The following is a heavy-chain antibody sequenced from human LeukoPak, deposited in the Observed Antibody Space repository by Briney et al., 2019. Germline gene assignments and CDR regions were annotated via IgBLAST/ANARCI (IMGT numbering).Heavy chain of an antibody. Sequence: GSLSLSCTASGLTLGGHDMHWVRQTTGDGLEWVAAVSAGHHAFYAGSVKGRFTVSREDAKNSLYLQMNSLRAGDTAVYYCVREARGYHYTYFDYWGQGSLVTVSS. CDR3: VREARGYHYTYFDY. CDR1: GLTLGGHD. J-gene: IGHJ4*02. D-gene: IGHD5-18*01. CDR2: VSAGHHA. V-gene: IGHV3-13*01.